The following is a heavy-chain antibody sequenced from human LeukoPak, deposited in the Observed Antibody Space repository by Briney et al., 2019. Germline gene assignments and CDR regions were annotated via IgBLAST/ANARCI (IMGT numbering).Heavy chain of an antibody. CDR3: ARRGSGWRIDY. D-gene: IGHD6-19*01. V-gene: IGHV1-69*13. J-gene: IGHJ4*02. Sequence: ASVKVSCKASGGTFSSYAISWVRQAPGQGLEWMGGIIPIFGTANYAQKFQGRVTITADESTSTAYMELSSLRAEDTAVYYCARRGSGWRIDYWGQGTLVTVSS. CDR1: GGTFSSYA. CDR2: IIPIFGTA.